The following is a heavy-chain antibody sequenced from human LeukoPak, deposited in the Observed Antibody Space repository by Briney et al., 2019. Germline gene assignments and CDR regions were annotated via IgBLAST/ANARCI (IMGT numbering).Heavy chain of an antibody. CDR3: ARDRYGANSPFDY. CDR1: GFTFSNYG. J-gene: IGHJ4*02. D-gene: IGHD4-23*01. CDR2: IWYDASNK. Sequence: PGRSLRLSCAASGFTFSNYGMHWVRQAPGKGLEWVAVIWYDASNKYYADSVKGRFTISRDNFKNTLYLQMNSLRAEDTAVYYCARDRYGANSPFDYWGQGTLVTVSS. V-gene: IGHV3-33*01.